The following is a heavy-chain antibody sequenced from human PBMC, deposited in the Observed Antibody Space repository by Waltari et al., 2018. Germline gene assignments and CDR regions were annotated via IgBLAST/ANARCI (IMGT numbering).Heavy chain of an antibody. V-gene: IGHV3-74*03. CDR2: ISTDASDT. Sequence: EEQLVESGGGLVQPGDSLRLSCAASGFTFSSFWMNWVRQAPGKGPLWVSRISTDASDTTYADSVKGRFTISRDNARNTLYLQMNSLRAEDTATYYCVKDRPDWPIDYWGQGTLVTVSS. CDR1: GFTFSSFW. J-gene: IGHJ4*02. D-gene: IGHD3-9*01. CDR3: VKDRPDWPIDY.